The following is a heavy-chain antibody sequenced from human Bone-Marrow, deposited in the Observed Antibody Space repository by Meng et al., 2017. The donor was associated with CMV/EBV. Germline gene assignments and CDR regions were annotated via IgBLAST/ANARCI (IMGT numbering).Heavy chain of an antibody. CDR1: GFTFSDYY. J-gene: IGHJ6*02. CDR2: ISSSGSTI. CDR3: ARASGRGAEYNYYGMDV. D-gene: IGHD3-10*01. Sequence: GGSLRLSCAASGFTFSDYYMSWIRQAPGKGLEWVSYISSSGSTIYYADSVKGRFTISRDNAKNSLYLQMNSLRADDTAVYYCARASGRGAEYNYYGMDVWGQGNTVTVSS. V-gene: IGHV3-11*01.